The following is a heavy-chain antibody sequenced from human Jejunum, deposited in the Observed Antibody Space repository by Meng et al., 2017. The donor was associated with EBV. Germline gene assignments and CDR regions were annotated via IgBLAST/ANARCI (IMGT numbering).Heavy chain of an antibody. Sequence: QVQLQESGPGLVKPSGTLSLTCAVSGGSFSSGDWWSCVRQPPGKGLEWIIKIYHSGSTNYNPSLKSRVTISVDKSKDHFSLKLSSVTAADTAVYYCARDERLGPYYFEYWGQGTLVTVSS. V-gene: IGHV4-4*02. J-gene: IGHJ4*02. CDR2: IYHSGST. D-gene: IGHD1-1*01. CDR1: GGSFSSGDW. CDR3: ARDERLGPYYFEY.